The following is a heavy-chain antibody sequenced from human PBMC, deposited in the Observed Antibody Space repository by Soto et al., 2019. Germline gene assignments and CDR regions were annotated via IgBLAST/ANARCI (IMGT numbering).Heavy chain of an antibody. CDR3: ARDNPVVKYYGSGALDY. Sequence: PGWSLRLSCAASGFTFSSYAMHWVRQAPGKGLEWVAVISYDGSNKYYADSVKGRFTISRDNSKNTLYLQMNSLRAEDTAVYYCARDNPVVKYYGSGALDYWGQGTLVTVSS. V-gene: IGHV3-30-3*01. CDR2: ISYDGSNK. CDR1: GFTFSSYA. D-gene: IGHD3-10*01. J-gene: IGHJ4*02.